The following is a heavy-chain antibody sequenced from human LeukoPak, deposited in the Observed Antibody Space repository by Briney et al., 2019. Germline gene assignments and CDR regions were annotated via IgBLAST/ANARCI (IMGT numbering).Heavy chain of an antibody. Sequence: GGSLRLSCAASGFTFSSYWMTWVRQAPGKGLEWVANINRDGTTKNYVDSVQGRFTISRDNAQSSLYLQMNSLRAEDTAVYYCARAPLTAAAVDYWGQGTLVTVSS. V-gene: IGHV3-7*02. CDR2: INRDGTTK. J-gene: IGHJ4*02. CDR3: ARAPLTAAAVDY. D-gene: IGHD6-13*01. CDR1: GFTFSSYW.